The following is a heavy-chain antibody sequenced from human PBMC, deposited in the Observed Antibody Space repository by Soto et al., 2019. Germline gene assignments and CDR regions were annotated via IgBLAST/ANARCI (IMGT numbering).Heavy chain of an antibody. CDR1: GFTFDDYT. CDR3: ATDLVWRGNIVVVLAATHYGMDV. CDR2: ISWDGGST. J-gene: IGHJ6*02. D-gene: IGHD2-15*01. V-gene: IGHV3-43*01. Sequence: GGSLRLSCAASGFTFDDYTMHWVRQAPGKGLEWVSLISWDGGSTYYADSVNGRFTISRDNSKNSLYLQMNSLRTEDTALYYCATDLVWRGNIVVVLAATHYGMDVWGQGTTVTVSS.